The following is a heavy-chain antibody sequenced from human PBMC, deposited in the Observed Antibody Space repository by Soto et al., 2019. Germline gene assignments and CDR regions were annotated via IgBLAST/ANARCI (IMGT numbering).Heavy chain of an antibody. V-gene: IGHV4-59*01. CDR2: VYHTGRT. J-gene: IGHJ4*02. Sequence: QVQLQESVPGLVRPAETLSLICSVSTDSMRTYSWIWIRQSPGKGLEWIGYVYHTGRTEYNPSLESRVTISIDMSKKQFSLQLPSVTAADTAVYFCARDDTTGLLEFWGPGTLVTVSS. CDR1: TDSMRTYS. CDR3: ARDDTTGLLEF.